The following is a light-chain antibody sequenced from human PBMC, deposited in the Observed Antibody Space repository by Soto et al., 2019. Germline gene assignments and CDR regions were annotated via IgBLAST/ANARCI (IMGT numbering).Light chain of an antibody. CDR2: EVS. V-gene: IGLV2-8*01. CDR1: GSDVGGYNY. CDR3: SSYAGSNYCVV. J-gene: IGLJ2*01. Sequence: QSALTQPPSASGSPGQSVTISCTGTGSDVGGYNYVSWYQQHLGKAPKLMIYEVSKRPSGVPDRFSGSKSGNTASLTVSGLQAEDEADYYCSSYAGSNYCVVFGGGTKLTVL.